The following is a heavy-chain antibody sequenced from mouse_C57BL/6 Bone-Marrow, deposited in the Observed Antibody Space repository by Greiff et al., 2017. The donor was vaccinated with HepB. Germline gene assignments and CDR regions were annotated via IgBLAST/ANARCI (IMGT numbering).Heavy chain of an antibody. CDR1: GYTFTSYW. D-gene: IGHD2-4*01. V-gene: IGHV1-50*01. Sequence: VQLQQPGAELVKPGASVKLSCKASGYTFTSYWMQWAKQRPGQGLEWIGEIDPSDSYTNYNQKLKGKATLTVDTSSSTAYMQLSSLTSEDSAVYYCARDDYDGDWFAYWGQGTLVTVSA. CDR2: IDPSDSYT. CDR3: ARDDYDGDWFAY. J-gene: IGHJ3*01.